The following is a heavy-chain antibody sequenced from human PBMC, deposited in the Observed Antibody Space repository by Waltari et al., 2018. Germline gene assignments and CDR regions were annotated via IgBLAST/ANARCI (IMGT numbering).Heavy chain of an antibody. D-gene: IGHD2-15*01. Sequence: QESGPGLVKPSGTLSLTCAVSGAYTTNNSWWGWVRQSPGKGLEWRGQVHGSGKTNYNPSFASRLIMSLDTSTNQISLKVTSATAADTATYYCARDRGRGLYLDSWGQGTLVTVSP. CDR3: ARDRGRGLYLDS. V-gene: IGHV4-4*02. CDR2: VHGSGKT. CDR1: GAYTTNNSW. J-gene: IGHJ4*02.